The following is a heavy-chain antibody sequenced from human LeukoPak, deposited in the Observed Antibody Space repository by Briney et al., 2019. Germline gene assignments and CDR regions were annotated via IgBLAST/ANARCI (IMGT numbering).Heavy chain of an antibody. Sequence: GGSLRLSCAASGFTFSDYAMHWVRQAPGKGLEWVAVISKDGSDKYYPGSVRGRFTISRDNSKNTVYLQMDSLRAEDTAIYYCARDYWWNYDYWGQGTLVTVPS. CDR2: ISKDGSDK. CDR1: GFTFSDYA. J-gene: IGHJ4*02. CDR3: ARDYWWNYDY. D-gene: IGHD1-7*01. V-gene: IGHV3-30-3*01.